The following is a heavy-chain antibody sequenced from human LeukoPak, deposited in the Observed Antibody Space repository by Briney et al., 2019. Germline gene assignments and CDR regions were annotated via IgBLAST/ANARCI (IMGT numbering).Heavy chain of an antibody. J-gene: IGHJ6*03. CDR1: GFTFSSFY. V-gene: IGHV3-13*01. CDR3: ARGPPRGKYYYMDV. CDR2: IGTASDT. Sequence: GGSLRLSCAASGFTFSSFYMHWVRQPTGQGLAWVSTIGTASDTYYPGSEEGRFTLSRDNAKNSLYLQMNSLTAGDTAVYYCARGPPRGKYYYMDVWGKGTTVTVSS. D-gene: IGHD1-1*01.